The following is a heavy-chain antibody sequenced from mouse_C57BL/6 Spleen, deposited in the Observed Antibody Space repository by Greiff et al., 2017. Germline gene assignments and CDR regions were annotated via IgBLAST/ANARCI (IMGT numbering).Heavy chain of an antibody. Sequence: QVQLQQPGAELVKPGASVKLSCKASGYTFTSYWMHWVKQRPGRGLEWIGRIDPNGGGTKYNEKFKSKATLTVDKPSSTAYMQLSSLTSEDSAVYDFAKDWDGDYWFAYWGQGTLVTVSA. CDR1: GYTFTSYW. CDR2: IDPNGGGT. CDR3: AKDWDGDYWFAY. J-gene: IGHJ3*01. V-gene: IGHV1-72*01. D-gene: IGHD2-13*01.